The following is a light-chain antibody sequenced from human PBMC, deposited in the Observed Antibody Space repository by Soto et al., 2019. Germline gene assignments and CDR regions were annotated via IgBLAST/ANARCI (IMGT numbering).Light chain of an antibody. CDR2: KVS. CDR1: QSLLYSDGDTY. J-gene: IGKJ1*01. CDR3: LQATHWPWT. Sequence: DVVMTQSPLSLSVTLGQSASISCRSTQSLLYSDGDTYLNWYHQRPGQSPRRLIHKVSKRDSGVPDRISGSVSGSDFTLEISRVEAEDVGTYYCLQATHWPWTFGQGTKVDI. V-gene: IGKV2-30*01.